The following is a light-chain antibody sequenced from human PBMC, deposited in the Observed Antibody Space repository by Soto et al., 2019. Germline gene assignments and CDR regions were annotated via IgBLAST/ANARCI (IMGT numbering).Light chain of an antibody. J-gene: IGLJ2*01. CDR3: SSYTSSLTRV. Sequence: QSALTQPASVSGSPGQSITISCTGTNSDVGGYNYVSWYQQHPGKAPKLMIYEVSNRPSGVSNRFSGSKSGNTASLIISGLQAEAEAHYYCSSYTSSLTRVFGGGTKLTVL. CDR1: NSDVGGYNY. V-gene: IGLV2-14*01. CDR2: EVS.